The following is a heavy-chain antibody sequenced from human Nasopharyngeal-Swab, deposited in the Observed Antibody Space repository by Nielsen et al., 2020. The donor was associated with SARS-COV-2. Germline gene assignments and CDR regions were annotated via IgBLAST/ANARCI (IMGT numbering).Heavy chain of an antibody. CDR1: GCIFTSYH. CDR3: ARDRGVNDYVWGSYRKSDAFDI. J-gene: IGHJ3*02. V-gene: IGHV1-46*01. CDR2: INPSGGST. D-gene: IGHD3-16*02. Sequence: GWVQVSCHAPGCIFTSYHMHWVRQAPGQGLEWMGIINPSGGSTSYAQKFQGRVTMTRDTSTSTVYMELSSLRSEDTAVYYCARDRGVNDYVWGSYRKSDAFDIWGQGTMVTVSS.